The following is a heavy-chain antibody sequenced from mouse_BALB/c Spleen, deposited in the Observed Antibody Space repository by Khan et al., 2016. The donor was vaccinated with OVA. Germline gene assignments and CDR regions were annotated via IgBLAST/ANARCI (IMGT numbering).Heavy chain of an antibody. Sequence: DVKLEVSGPSLVKPSQTLSLTCSVTGDSITTGYWNWIRKFPGNKLEYMGYIIYTGYTYYNPSLKSRISITRHTSNNQYYLQLNSVTDEDTATYYCARSTYRYAFVYWGQGTLVTVSA. J-gene: IGHJ3*01. V-gene: IGHV3-8*02. D-gene: IGHD2-14*01. CDR1: GDSITTGY. CDR2: IIYTGYT. CDR3: ARSTYRYAFVY.